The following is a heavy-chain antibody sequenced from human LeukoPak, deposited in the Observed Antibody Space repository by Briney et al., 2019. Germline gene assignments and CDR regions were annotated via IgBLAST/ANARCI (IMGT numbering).Heavy chain of an antibody. D-gene: IGHD2-21*02. CDR2: IISSSSST. CDR3: ARAPSLAYCGGDCYSPPDY. CDR1: GFTFSSYA. J-gene: IGHJ4*02. V-gene: IGHV3-48*04. Sequence: PGGALRLSCAASGFTFSSYAMSWVRQAPGKGLEWVSSIISSSSSTNYADSMKGRFTISRDNAKNTLYLRMNSLRAEDTAVNYCARAPSLAYCGGDCYSPPDYWGQGTLVSVSS.